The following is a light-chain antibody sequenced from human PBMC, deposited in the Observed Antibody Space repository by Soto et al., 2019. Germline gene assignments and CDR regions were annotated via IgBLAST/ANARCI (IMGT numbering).Light chain of an antibody. CDR3: QQYRT. J-gene: IGKJ4*01. CDR1: QSVSSSY. Sequence: EIVLTQSPGTLSLSPGERATLSCRASQSVSSSYLAWYQQKPGQAPRLLSYGASSRATGIPDRFSGSGSGTDFTLTISGLEAEDFAVYYCQQYRTFGGGTKVEIK. V-gene: IGKV3-20*01. CDR2: GAS.